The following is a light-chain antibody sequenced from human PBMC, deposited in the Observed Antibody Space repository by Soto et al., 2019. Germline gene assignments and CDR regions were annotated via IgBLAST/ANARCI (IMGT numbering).Light chain of an antibody. CDR3: QQSYSTLRT. CDR2: AAS. J-gene: IGKJ1*01. Sequence: DFQMTQSPSSLSASVGDRVTITCRASQSISSYLNWYLQKPGKAPKLLIYAASSLQSGVPSRFSGSGSVTDFTLTISSLQPEDFATYYCQQSYSTLRTFGQGTKVELQ. V-gene: IGKV1-39*01. CDR1: QSISSY.